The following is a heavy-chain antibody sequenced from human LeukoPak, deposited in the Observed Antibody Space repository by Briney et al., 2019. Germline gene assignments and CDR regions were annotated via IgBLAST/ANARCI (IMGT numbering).Heavy chain of an antibody. CDR1: GDSVSSNSAA. D-gene: IGHD3-10*01. V-gene: IGHV6-1*01. CDR2: TYYRSKWYN. CDR3: ARGMVVRGALYYYGMDV. J-gene: IGHJ6*02. Sequence: SQTLSLTCAISGDSVSSNSAAWNWIRQSPSRGLEWLGRTYYRSKWYNDYAVSVKSRITINPDTSKNQFSLQLNSVTPEDTAVYYCARGMVVRGALYYYGMDVWGQGTTVTVSS.